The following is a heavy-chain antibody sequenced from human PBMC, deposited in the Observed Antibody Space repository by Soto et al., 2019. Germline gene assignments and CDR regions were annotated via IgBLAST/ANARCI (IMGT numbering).Heavy chain of an antibody. V-gene: IGHV3-48*02. D-gene: IGHD2-2*01. J-gene: IGHJ6*02. CDR3: ARVPAAILYYGLDV. CDR2: IRSTSTTI. CDR1: GFSFSSYS. Sequence: EVQLVESGGGLVQPGESLRLSCAASGFSFSSYSMNWVRQVPGKGLEWLSYIRSTSTTIQYADSVKGRFTISRDNARNALYLQMSSLRDEDTGIYYCARVPAAILYYGLDVWGQGTTVTVSS.